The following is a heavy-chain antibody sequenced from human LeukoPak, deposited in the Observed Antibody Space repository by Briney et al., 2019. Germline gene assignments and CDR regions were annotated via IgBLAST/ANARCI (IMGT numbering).Heavy chain of an antibody. J-gene: IGHJ5*02. V-gene: IGHV3-23*01. D-gene: IGHD5-18*01. CDR1: GFTFSNYA. CDR3: AKDNSYGT. Sequence: GGSLRLSCVASGFTFSNYAMHWVRQAQGKGLEWVSGIGSSGDSTFYADSVKGRFTISRDNSKNTLYLQMNSLRAEDTAVYYCAKDNSYGTWGQGTLVTVSS. CDR2: IGSSGDST.